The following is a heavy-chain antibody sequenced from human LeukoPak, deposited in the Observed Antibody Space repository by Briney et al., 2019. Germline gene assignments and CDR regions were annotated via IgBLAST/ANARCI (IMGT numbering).Heavy chain of an antibody. CDR2: IYYTGTT. CDR3: TRDRKYYEI. CDR1: GGSFSDYY. D-gene: IGHD1-14*01. J-gene: IGHJ3*02. V-gene: IGHV4-59*01. Sequence: SETLSLTCAVYGGSFSDYYWSWIRQPPGERLEWIGYIYYTGTTTYNPSLKTRATLSIDMSKNQFSLKLSSVTAADTAMYYCTRDRKYYEIWGQGTMVTVSS.